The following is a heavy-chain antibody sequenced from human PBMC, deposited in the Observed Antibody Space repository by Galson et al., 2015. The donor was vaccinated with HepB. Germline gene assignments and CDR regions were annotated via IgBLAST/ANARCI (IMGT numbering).Heavy chain of an antibody. CDR2: INAGNGNT. V-gene: IGHV1-3*01. CDR1: GSTFTSYA. Sequence: SVKVSCKASGSTFTSYAMHWVRQAPGQRLEWMGWINAGNGNTKYSQKFQGRVTITRDTSASTAYMELSSLRSEDTAVYYCASGDSSGWYFQFDYWGQGTLVTVSS. CDR3: ASGDSSGWYFQFDY. D-gene: IGHD6-19*01. J-gene: IGHJ4*02.